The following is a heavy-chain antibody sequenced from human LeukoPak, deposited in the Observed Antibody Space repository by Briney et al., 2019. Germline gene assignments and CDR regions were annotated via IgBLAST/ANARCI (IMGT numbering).Heavy chain of an antibody. J-gene: IGHJ4*02. CDR3: ASSTMVVTPLSDHIDY. CDR1: GGSISSGSYY. D-gene: IGHD4-23*01. V-gene: IGHV4-61*02. Sequence: SQTLSLTCTVSGGSISSGSYYWSWIRQPAGKGLEWIGRIYTSGSTNYSPSLKSRVTISVDTSKNQFSLKLSSVTAADTAVYYCASSTMVVTPLSDHIDYWGQGTLVTVSS. CDR2: IYTSGST.